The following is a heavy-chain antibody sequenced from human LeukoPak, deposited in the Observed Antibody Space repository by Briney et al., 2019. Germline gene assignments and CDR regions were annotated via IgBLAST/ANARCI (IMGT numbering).Heavy chain of an antibody. CDR2: ISGSGGST. Sequence: GGSLRLSCAASGFTFSSYAMSWVRQAPGKGLEWVSAISGSGGSTYYADPVKGRFTISRDNSKNTLYLQMTSLRAEDTAVYYCATQPSAYYYDSSGYYYGAFDIRGQGTMVTVSS. J-gene: IGHJ3*02. CDR3: ATQPSAYYYDSSGYYYGAFDI. V-gene: IGHV3-23*01. D-gene: IGHD3-22*01. CDR1: GFTFSSYA.